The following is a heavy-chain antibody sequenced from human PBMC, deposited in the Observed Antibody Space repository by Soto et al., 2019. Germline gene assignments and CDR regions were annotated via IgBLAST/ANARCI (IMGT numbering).Heavy chain of an antibody. V-gene: IGHV1-18*01. CDR2: ISAYNGNT. Sequence: GXSVKGSCKASGYTFTSYGISWVRQAPGQGLEWMGWISAYNGNTNYAQKLQGRVTMTTDTSTSTAYMELRSLRSDDTAVYYCAREDATIFGVVNYYYGMDVWGQGTTVTVSS. CDR3: AREDATIFGVVNYYYGMDV. CDR1: GYTFTSYG. D-gene: IGHD3-3*01. J-gene: IGHJ6*02.